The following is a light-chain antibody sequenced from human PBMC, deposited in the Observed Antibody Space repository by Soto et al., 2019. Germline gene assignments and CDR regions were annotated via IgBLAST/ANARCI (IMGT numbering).Light chain of an antibody. J-gene: IGLJ1*01. CDR1: SSNIGTSS. CDR2: TTN. CDR3: AAWYDRVNGLV. V-gene: IGLV1-44*01. Sequence: QSVLTQPHSASGTPGQRVTISCSGSSSNIGTSSVHWFQQLPGTAPKLLNSTTNQRPSGVPERFSGSESGTSASLAIGGLQLEEDADYYCAAWYDRVNGLVFGTGTKLTVL.